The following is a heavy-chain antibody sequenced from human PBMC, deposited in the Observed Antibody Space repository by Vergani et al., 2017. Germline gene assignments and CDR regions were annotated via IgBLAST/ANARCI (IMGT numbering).Heavy chain of an antibody. CDR3: ARLRTARDGTTNDYYYYRDV. J-gene: IGHJ6*03. V-gene: IGHV5-51*03. D-gene: IGHD1-7*01. Sequence: EVQLVQSGAEVKKPGESLNISCKGSGYSFTSYWIGWVRQMPGKGLEWMGIIYPGYSDTRYSPSFQGQVTISADKSISTAYLQWSSLKSSDTAMYYCARLRTARDGTTNDYYYYRDVGGKGTRVTVSS. CDR1: GYSFTSYW. CDR2: IYPGYSDT.